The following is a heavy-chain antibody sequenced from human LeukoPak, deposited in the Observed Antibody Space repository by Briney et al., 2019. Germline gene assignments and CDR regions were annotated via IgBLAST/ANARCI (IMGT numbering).Heavy chain of an antibody. CDR3: ARQGYDMSWFDP. CDR1: GGSIRSTSHY. CDR2: IYYSGST. D-gene: IGHD3-9*01. V-gene: IGHV4-39*01. J-gene: IGHJ5*02. Sequence: SETLSLTCTVSGGSIRSTSHYWAWIRQPPGTRLEWIGSIYYSGSTYYNPSLKSRVTISVVTSKNQFSLSLSSVTAADTTVYYCARQGYDMSWFDPWGQGTLVTVSS.